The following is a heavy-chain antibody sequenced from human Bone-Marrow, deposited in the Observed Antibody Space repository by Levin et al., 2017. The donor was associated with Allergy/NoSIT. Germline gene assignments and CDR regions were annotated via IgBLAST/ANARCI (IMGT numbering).Heavy chain of an antibody. J-gene: IGHJ4*02. CDR1: GFTFSSYA. Sequence: GVSLRLSCAASGFTFSSYAMSWVRRAPGKGLEWVSAISGSGDSTYYADSVKGRFTVSRDNSKNTLYLQMNSLRAEDTAVYYCAKDGSWSPGHYFDYWGQGTLVTVSS. D-gene: IGHD2-2*03. CDR2: ISGSGDST. V-gene: IGHV3-23*01. CDR3: AKDGSWSPGHYFDY.